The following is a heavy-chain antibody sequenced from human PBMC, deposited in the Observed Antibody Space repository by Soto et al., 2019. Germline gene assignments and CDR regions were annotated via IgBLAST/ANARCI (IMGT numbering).Heavy chain of an antibody. CDR3: ATTKTNSGHYYYFDY. V-gene: IGHV6-1*01. J-gene: IGHJ4*02. CDR1: GDSVSSTNAA. Sequence: QVQLQQSGPGLVKPSQTLSLTCAISGDSVSSTNAAWNWIRQSPSRGLEWRGRTYYRSKWYNNYAVSVKSRINIGPDTSKNQFSLQLSSVTPDDTAVYYCATTKTNSGHYYYFDYWGQGTLVTVSS. D-gene: IGHD3-22*01. CDR2: TYYRSKWYN.